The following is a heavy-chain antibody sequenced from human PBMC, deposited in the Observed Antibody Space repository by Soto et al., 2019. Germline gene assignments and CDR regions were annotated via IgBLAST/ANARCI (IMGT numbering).Heavy chain of an antibody. Sequence: EVQLLESGGGLVQPGGSLRLSCAASGFIFNNYAMNWVRQAPGKGLEWVSSISGSGGSTYYADSVNGRFTVSRDNSTNIVFLQMNSLRAEDTAVYHWARDGLGWYYWFDPWGQGTLVTVSS. CDR3: ARDGLGWYYWFDP. J-gene: IGHJ5*02. V-gene: IGHV3-23*01. D-gene: IGHD6-13*01. CDR2: ISGSGGST. CDR1: GFIFNNYA.